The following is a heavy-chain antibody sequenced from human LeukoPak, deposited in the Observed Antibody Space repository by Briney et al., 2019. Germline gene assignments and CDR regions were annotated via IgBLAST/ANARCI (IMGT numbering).Heavy chain of an antibody. CDR1: GFSVSNNY. J-gene: IGHJ5*01. V-gene: IGHV3-66*01. Sequence: GGSLRLSCVVSGFSVSNNYVSWVRQAPGKGLEWVSVIYSGNTIKYADSVKGRFTISRDNSKNTVYLQMSSLRAEDTALYYCATIGAGDYRDDSWGQGTLVTVSS. CDR3: ATIGAGDYRDDS. D-gene: IGHD3-9*01. CDR2: IYSGNTI.